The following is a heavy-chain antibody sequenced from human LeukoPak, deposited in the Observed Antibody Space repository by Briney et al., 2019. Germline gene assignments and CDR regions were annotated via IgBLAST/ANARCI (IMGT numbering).Heavy chain of an antibody. CDR3: ARATQPGFDP. CDR2: ISSDSGAR. J-gene: IGHJ5*02. Sequence: SGGSLRLSCGASGPTLSTYSMNWVRQAPGKGLEWVSYISSDSGARYYADSVKGRFTISRDNAKNSLYLQMNSLRAEDTAVYYCARATQPGFDPWGQGTLVTVSS. CDR1: GPTLSTYS. V-gene: IGHV3-48*01. D-gene: IGHD2-15*01.